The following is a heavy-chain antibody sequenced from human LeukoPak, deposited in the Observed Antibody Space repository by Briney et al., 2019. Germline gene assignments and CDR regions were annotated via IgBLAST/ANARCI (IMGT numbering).Heavy chain of an antibody. V-gene: IGHV3-53*01. CDR2: IYRGGAT. Sequence: GSLRLSCAVSGFIGGDGYMNWVRQAPGKGLEWLSVIYRGGATYYADSVKGRFTISRDNSKNTLYLQMNSLRAEDTAVYYCAKDLSVGITMIVVVITIDAFDIWGQGTMVTVSS. D-gene: IGHD3-22*01. CDR1: GFIGGDGY. J-gene: IGHJ3*02. CDR3: AKDLSVGITMIVVVITIDAFDI.